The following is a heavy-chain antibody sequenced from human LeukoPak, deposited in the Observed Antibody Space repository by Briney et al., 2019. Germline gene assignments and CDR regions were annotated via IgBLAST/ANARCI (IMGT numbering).Heavy chain of an antibody. CDR3: ARGRYDFWSGYIQPRTYYYGMDV. V-gene: IGHV3-48*04. D-gene: IGHD3-3*01. CDR1: GFTFSSYT. CDR2: ISSSGSTI. J-gene: IGHJ6*02. Sequence: GGSLRLSCAASGFTFSSYTMTWVRQTPGKGLEWVSYISSSGSTIYYADSVKGRFTISRDNAKNSLYLQMNSLRAEDTAVYYCARGRYDFWSGYIQPRTYYYGMDVWGQGTTVIVSS.